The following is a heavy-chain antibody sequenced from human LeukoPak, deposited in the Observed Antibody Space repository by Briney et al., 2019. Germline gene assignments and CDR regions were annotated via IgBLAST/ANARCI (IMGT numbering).Heavy chain of an antibody. V-gene: IGHV3-30-3*01. CDR1: GFTFSSYA. CDR3: ASGYCSGGSCELDP. CDR2: ISYDGSNK. Sequence: GGSLRLSCAASGFTFSSYAMHWVRQAPGKGLEWVAVISYDGSNKYYADSVKGRFTISRDNSKNTMYLQMNSLRAEDTAMYYCASGYCSGGSCELDPWGQGTLVTVSS. J-gene: IGHJ5*02. D-gene: IGHD2-15*01.